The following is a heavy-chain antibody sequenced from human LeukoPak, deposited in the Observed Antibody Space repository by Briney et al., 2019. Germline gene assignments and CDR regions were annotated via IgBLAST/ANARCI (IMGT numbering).Heavy chain of an antibody. V-gene: IGHV1-69*13. J-gene: IGHJ6*04. CDR3: ARDPAYCSGGSCHGYYGMDV. CDR1: GGTFISYA. Sequence: SVMVSCKAAGGTFISYAISWGLRPPGRELEWLVGIISIFGTEDSEQKFQGRVTITADESTSTAYMELSSLRSEDKAVYYCARDPAYCSGGSCHGYYGMDVWGKGTTVTVSS. CDR2: IISIFGTE. D-gene: IGHD2-15*01.